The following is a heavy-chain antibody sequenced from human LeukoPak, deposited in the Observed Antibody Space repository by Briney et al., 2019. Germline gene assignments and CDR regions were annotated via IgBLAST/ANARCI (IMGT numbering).Heavy chain of an antibody. D-gene: IGHD1-26*01. CDR2: IYSRGLTRGST. J-gene: IGHJ4*02. Sequence: PSQTLSLTCTVSGGSISSGGYYWSWIRQPPGKGLEWIGYIYSRGLTRGSTNYNPSLKSRVTISVDTSKNQFSLKLSSVTAADTAVYYCARDQEYSGSYYRYFDFWGQGALVTVSS. CDR3: ARDQEYSGSYYRYFDF. V-gene: IGHV4-61*08. CDR1: GGSISSGGYY.